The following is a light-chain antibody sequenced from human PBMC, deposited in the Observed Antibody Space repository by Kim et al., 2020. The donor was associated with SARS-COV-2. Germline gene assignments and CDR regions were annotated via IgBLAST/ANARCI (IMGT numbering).Light chain of an antibody. J-gene: IGLJ3*02. CDR2: DVS. CDR1: SSYVGSSNY. V-gene: IGLV2-14*03. Sequence: SVTLSGRATSSYVGSSNYDSVYQHHPLTAPKLMNSDVSKRPSGVSSRFSGSKSGNPASLTISRLQAEDEAGYYCSSYTSSSTWVFGGGTQLTVL. CDR3: SSYTSSSTWV.